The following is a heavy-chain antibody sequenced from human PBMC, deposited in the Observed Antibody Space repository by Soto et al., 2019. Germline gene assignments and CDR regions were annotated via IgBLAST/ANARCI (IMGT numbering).Heavy chain of an antibody. V-gene: IGHV3-21*01. J-gene: IGHJ4*02. CDR3: ARDSPSPGISPIDY. Sequence: EVQLLESGGGLVKPGGSLRLSCAASGFTFSTYSMNWVRQAPGKGLEWVSCINTSGDIIYYADSVKGRFTISRDNAKNSLYLQMNSLRAEDTAVYFCARDSPSPGISPIDYWGQGTLVAVSS. CDR2: INTSGDII. CDR1: GFTFSTYS.